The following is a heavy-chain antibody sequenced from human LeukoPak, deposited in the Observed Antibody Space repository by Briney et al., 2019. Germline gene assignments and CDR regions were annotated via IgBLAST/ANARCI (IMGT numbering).Heavy chain of an antibody. Sequence: SETLSLTCAVYGGSFSGYYWSWIRQPPGKGLEWIGEINHSGSTNYNPSLKSRVTISVDTSKNQFSLKLSSVTAADTAVYYCARQLIAAAGTVFDYWGQGTLVTVSS. J-gene: IGHJ4*02. V-gene: IGHV4-34*01. CDR3: ARQLIAAAGTVFDY. D-gene: IGHD6-13*01. CDR2: INHSGST. CDR1: GGSFSGYY.